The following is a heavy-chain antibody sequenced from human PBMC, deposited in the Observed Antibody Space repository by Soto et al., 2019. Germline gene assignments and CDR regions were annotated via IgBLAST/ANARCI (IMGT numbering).Heavy chain of an antibody. CDR3: TRHAGGKVEHSFYYYFMDV. CDR1: GFPLSDSA. V-gene: IGHV3-73*01. Sequence: EVQLVESGGGLVQPGGSLKLACLASGFPLSDSAIHWVRKASGKGLEWVGRIRSKTNNYATTYGAPVRGRFTLSRDDSKNTAYLQMNNLESDDAAVCHCTRHAGGKVEHSFYYYFMDVWGKGTTVSV. CDR2: IRSKTNNYAT. D-gene: IGHD2-15*01. J-gene: IGHJ6*03.